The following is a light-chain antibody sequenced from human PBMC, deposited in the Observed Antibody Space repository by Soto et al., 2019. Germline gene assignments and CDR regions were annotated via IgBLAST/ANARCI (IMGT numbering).Light chain of an antibody. J-gene: IGKJ1*01. CDR2: GAS. CDR3: QQYGSSPPT. Sequence: EIVLTQSPGTLSLSPGERATLSCRASQNVRSSYVAWYQQKPGQAPRLLMYGASSKATGIPERFSGSGSETDFNLSVSRLGPEDFAVYFCQQYGSSPPTFGQGTKVEIK. V-gene: IGKV3-20*01. CDR1: QNVRSSY.